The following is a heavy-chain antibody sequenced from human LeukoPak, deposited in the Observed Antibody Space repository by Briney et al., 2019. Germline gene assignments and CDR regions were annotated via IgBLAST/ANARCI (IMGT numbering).Heavy chain of an antibody. CDR1: SASISSSSYY. CDR2: IYYSVST. CDR3: ASSVAMVPDY. J-gene: IGHJ4*02. Sequence: PSETLSLTCTVSSASISSSSYYWGWIRQPPGKGLEWIGSIYYSVSTYYNPSLKSRVTISVDTSKNKFSLKLSSVTAAGTAVYYCASSVAMVPDYWGQGTLVTVSS. V-gene: IGHV4-39*01. D-gene: IGHD3-10*01.